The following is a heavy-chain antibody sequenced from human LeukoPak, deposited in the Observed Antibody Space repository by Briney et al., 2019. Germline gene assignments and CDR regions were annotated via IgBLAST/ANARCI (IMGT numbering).Heavy chain of an antibody. CDR1: GLTFTSYV. D-gene: IGHD2-2*01. CDR3: AKDGGRRYCSSTSCLGYWYFDL. Sequence: GGPLRLSCAASGLTFTSYVMSWVRQAPGKGLEWVSSISGSGVSTYFADSVKGRFTISRDNSKNTLYLQMNSLRAEDTALYYCAKDGGRRYCSSTSCLGYWYFDLWGRGTLVTVSS. CDR2: ISGSGVST. J-gene: IGHJ2*01. V-gene: IGHV3-23*01.